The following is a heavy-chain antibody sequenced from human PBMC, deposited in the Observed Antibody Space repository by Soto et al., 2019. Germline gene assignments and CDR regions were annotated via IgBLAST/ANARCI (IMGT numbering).Heavy chain of an antibody. V-gene: IGHV4-4*02. J-gene: IGHJ3*02. CDR2: IYHSGST. CDR3: ASGGMIVVVTDAFDI. Sequence: SETLSLTCAVSGGSISSSNWWSWVRQPPGKGLEWIGEIYHSGSTNYNPSLKSRVTISVDKSKNQFSLKLSSVTAADTAVYYCASGGMIVVVTDAFDIWGQGTMVTVSS. CDR1: GGSISSSNW. D-gene: IGHD3-22*01.